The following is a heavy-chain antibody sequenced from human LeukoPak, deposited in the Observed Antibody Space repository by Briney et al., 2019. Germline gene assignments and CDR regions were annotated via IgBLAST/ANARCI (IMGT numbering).Heavy chain of an antibody. CDR3: AKPTRGSGSFLIDF. J-gene: IGHJ4*02. CDR1: GFTFSSHG. Sequence: GGSLRLSCAASGFTFSSHGMHWARQAPGKGLEWVAVIWDDGSSKYYGDSVKGRFTISRDNSKNTLYLQMNSLRAEDTAVYYCAKPTRGSGSFLIDFWGQGTLVTVSS. CDR2: IWDDGSSK. V-gene: IGHV3-33*06. D-gene: IGHD1-26*01.